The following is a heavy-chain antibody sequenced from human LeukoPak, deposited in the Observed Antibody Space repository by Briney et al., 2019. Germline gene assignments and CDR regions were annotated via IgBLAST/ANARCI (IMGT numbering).Heavy chain of an antibody. CDR2: ISHDGATK. D-gene: IGHD1-26*01. Sequence: GGSLRLSCAASGFPFSNFAIHWVRQAPGKGLEWLAVISHDGATKHYADSVKGRFTISRDNSNNSLSLQMNSLNAEDTAVYYCARARGRWHLLPLDFWGQGTLVTVSS. V-gene: IGHV3-30*04. CDR3: ARARGRWHLLPLDF. CDR1: GFPFSNFA. J-gene: IGHJ4*02.